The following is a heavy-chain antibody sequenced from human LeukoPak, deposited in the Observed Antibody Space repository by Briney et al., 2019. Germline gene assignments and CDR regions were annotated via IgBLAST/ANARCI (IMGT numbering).Heavy chain of an antibody. D-gene: IGHD2-21*02. CDR3: AGGSRGVVVTGFLDY. CDR2: ITWNSVSI. V-gene: IGHV3-9*01. Sequence: GGSLRLSCAASGFTFDDYAMHWVRQAPGKGLEWVSGITWNSVSIAYADSVKGRFTISRDNAKNSLYLQMNSLRAEDTALYYCAGGSRGVVVTGFLDYWGQGTLVTVSS. J-gene: IGHJ4*02. CDR1: GFTFDDYA.